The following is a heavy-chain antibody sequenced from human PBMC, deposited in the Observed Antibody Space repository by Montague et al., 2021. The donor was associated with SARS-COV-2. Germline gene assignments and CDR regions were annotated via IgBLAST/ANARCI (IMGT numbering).Heavy chain of an antibody. V-gene: IGHV4-39*01. CDR2: IYYSGST. Sequence: SETLSLTCTVSGGSISSSSYYWGWIRQPPGKGLEWIGSIYYSGSTYYNPSLKSRVTMSVDTSKNQFSLKLSSVTAADTAVYYCARQGSGSYYNWFDPWGQGTLVTVSS. CDR1: GGSISSSSYY. J-gene: IGHJ5*02. CDR3: ARQGSGSYYNWFDP. D-gene: IGHD1-26*01.